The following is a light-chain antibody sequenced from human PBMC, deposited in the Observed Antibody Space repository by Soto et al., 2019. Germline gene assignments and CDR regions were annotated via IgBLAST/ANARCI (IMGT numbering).Light chain of an antibody. V-gene: IGLV2-23*02. CDR1: SSDVGGYTL. CDR2: EVS. Sequence: QSALTQPASVSGSPGQSITISCTGTSSDVGGYTLVSWYQQHPGKAPKFIIFEVSQRPSGVSNRFSGSKSGNTASLTISGLQAEDEADYYCCSYAGSLTYVFGSGTKVTVL. J-gene: IGLJ1*01. CDR3: CSYAGSLTYV.